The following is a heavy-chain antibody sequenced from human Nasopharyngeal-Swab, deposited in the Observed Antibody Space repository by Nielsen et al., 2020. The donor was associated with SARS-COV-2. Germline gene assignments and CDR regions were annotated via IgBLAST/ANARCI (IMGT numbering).Heavy chain of an antibody. D-gene: IGHD4-17*01. J-gene: IGHJ4*02. CDR3: ARYDEYGDHLTY. Sequence: SVKVSCKVSGGTFNTYGIAWVRQATGQGLEWMGVIIPIFGIPNHAQKFKGRVTITADESTSTAYLEVSSLRSEDTALYYCARYDEYGDHLTYWGQGTLVAVSS. V-gene: IGHV1-69*13. CDR1: GGTFNTYG. CDR2: IIPIFGIP.